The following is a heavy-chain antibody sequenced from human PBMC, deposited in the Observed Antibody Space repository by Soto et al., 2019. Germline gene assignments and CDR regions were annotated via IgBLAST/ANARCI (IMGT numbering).Heavy chain of an antibody. D-gene: IGHD5-18*01. Sequence: GASVKVSCKASGGTFSSYAISWVRQAPGQGLEWMGGIIPIFGTANYAQKFQGRVTITADESTSTAYMELSSLRSEDTAVYYRARDKGGYSYGFQDNWFDPWGQGTLVTVS. CDR3: ARDKGGYSYGFQDNWFDP. J-gene: IGHJ5*02. V-gene: IGHV1-69*13. CDR1: GGTFSSYA. CDR2: IIPIFGTA.